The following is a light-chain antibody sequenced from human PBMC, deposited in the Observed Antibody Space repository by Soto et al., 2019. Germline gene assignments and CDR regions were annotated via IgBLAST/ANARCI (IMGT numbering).Light chain of an antibody. V-gene: IGKV3-20*01. CDR3: QQYGSSPLT. Sequence: EIVLTQSPATLSLSPGGRATLSCRASQSVSTYVAWYQQKPGQAPRLLIYDASNRATGIPARFSGSGSGTDFTLTISRLEPEDFAVYYCQQYGSSPLTFGGGTKMDI. J-gene: IGKJ4*01. CDR1: QSVSTY. CDR2: DAS.